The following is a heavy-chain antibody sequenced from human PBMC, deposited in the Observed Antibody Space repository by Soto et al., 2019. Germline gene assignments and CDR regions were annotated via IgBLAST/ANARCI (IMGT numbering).Heavy chain of an antibody. CDR1: GGSISSYY. CDR3: ARERWELLGYHYYGMDV. D-gene: IGHD1-26*01. Sequence: SETLSLTCTVSGGSISSYYWSWIRQPPGRGLEWIGYIYYSGSTNYNPSLKSRVTISVDTSKNQFSLKLSSVTAADTAVYYCARERWELLGYHYYGMDVWGQGTTVTVSS. CDR2: IYYSGST. J-gene: IGHJ6*02. V-gene: IGHV4-59*01.